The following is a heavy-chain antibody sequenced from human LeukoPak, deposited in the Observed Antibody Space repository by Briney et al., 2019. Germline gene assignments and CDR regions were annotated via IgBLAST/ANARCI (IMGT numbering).Heavy chain of an antibody. J-gene: IGHJ4*02. D-gene: IGHD6-19*01. CDR2: IYYTGST. CDR3: ARDNEWLDY. V-gene: IGHV4-31*03. CDR1: GGSISSGGYY. Sequence: KASETLSLTCTVSGGSISSGGYYWSWIRQHPGKGREWIGHIYYTGSTYYNLSLKSRVPISSETSKDQFSLKLSSVTAADTAVYYCARDNEWLDYWGQGNLVIVSS.